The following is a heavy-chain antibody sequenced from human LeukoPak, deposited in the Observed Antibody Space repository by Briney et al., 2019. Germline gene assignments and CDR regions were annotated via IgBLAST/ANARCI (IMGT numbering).Heavy chain of an antibody. J-gene: IGHJ4*02. V-gene: IGHV1-8*01. CDR3: ARGVATNY. D-gene: IGHD1-1*01. Sequence: ASVKVSCKTPGYTFTNYDINWVRQATGQGLEWMGWMNPNSGSTDYAQKFQGRVTMTRDTSISTAYMELSSLRSEDTALYYCARGVATNYWGQGTLVTVSS. CDR1: GYTFTNYD. CDR2: MNPNSGST.